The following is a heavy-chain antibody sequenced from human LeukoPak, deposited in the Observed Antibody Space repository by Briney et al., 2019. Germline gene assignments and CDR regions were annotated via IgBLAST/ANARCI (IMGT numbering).Heavy chain of an antibody. V-gene: IGHV4-59*08. D-gene: IGHD6-13*01. CDR2: IYYTGST. J-gene: IGHJ4*02. CDR3: ARHDASSWFIAY. Sequence: LETLSLTCTVSGGSISGYFWSWIRQPPGKGLEWIGYIYYTGSTNYNPSLKSRVTISVDTSKNQFSLKLSSVTAADTAFYYCARHDASSWFIAYWGQGTLVSVSS. CDR1: GGSISGYF.